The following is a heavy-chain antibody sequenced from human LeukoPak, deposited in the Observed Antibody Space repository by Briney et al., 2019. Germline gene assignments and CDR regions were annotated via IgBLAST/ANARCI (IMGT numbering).Heavy chain of an antibody. J-gene: IGHJ4*02. CDR2: ISSSGSLV. CDR3: ARDSLHNYGGTGYGYYFDY. Sequence: GGSLRLSCAASGFDFNIYEMIWVRQAPGKEPEWISYISSSGSLVYYADSVKGRFTVSRDNAQKSLFLQMNGLRVEDTAMYYCARDSLHNYGGTGYGYYFDYWGQGTPVTASS. D-gene: IGHD4/OR15-4a*01. CDR1: GFDFNIYE. V-gene: IGHV3-48*03.